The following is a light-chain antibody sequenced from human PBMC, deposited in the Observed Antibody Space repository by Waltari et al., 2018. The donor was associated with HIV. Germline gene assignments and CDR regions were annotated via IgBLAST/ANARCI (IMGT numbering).Light chain of an antibody. CDR3: QSYDSSLSAWV. J-gene: IGLJ3*02. V-gene: IGLV1-40*01. Sequence: QSVLTQPPSVSGAPGQRVTISCTGSSSNLGATYGAPWYQLFPGTAPKLLIHSNSTRPSGVPDRFSGSKSGTSASLAITGLQAEDEADYYCQSYDSSLSAWVFGGGTKLTVL. CDR1: SSNLGATYG. CDR2: SNS.